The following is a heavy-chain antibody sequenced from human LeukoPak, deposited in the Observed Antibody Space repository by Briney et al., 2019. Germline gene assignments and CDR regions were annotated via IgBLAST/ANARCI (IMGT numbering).Heavy chain of an antibody. CDR2: IKQDGSEK. CDR3: ARVRGYDTRDLDY. Sequence: GGSLRLSCAASGFTFSDYYMSWIRQAPGKGLEWVANIKQDGSEKYYVDSVKGRFTISRDNAKNSVYLQMNSLRAEDTAVYYCARVRGYDTRDLDYWGQGTLVTVSS. CDR1: GFTFSDYY. J-gene: IGHJ4*02. D-gene: IGHD5-12*01. V-gene: IGHV3-7*01.